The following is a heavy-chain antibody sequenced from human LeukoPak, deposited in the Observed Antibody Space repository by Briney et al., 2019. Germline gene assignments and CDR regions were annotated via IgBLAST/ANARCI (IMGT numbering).Heavy chain of an antibody. CDR3: ARNPYYYGSGSYS. J-gene: IGHJ5*02. D-gene: IGHD3-10*01. Sequence: SGTLSLTCAVSGGSISSSNWWSWVRQPPGKGLEWIGEIYHSGSTNYNPSLKSRVTISVDKSKNQFSLKLSSVTAADTAVYYCARNPYYYGSGSYSWGQGTLVTVSS. CDR2: IYHSGST. V-gene: IGHV4-4*02. CDR1: GGSISSSNW.